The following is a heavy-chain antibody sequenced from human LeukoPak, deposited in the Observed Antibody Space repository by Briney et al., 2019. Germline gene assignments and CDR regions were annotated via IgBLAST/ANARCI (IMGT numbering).Heavy chain of an antibody. CDR3: ARDFTSSSPDSIAAAGLNWFDP. J-gene: IGHJ5*02. D-gene: IGHD6-13*01. Sequence: GASVKVSCKASGGTFSSYAISWVRQAPGQGLEWMGGIIPIFGTANYAQKFQGRVTITADESTSTAYMELSSLRSEDTAVYYCARDFTSSSPDSIAAAGLNWFDPWAREPWSPSPQ. V-gene: IGHV1-69*13. CDR1: GGTFSSYA. CDR2: IIPIFGTA.